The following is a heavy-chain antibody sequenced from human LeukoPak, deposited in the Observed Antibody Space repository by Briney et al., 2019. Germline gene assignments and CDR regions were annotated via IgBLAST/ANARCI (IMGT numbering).Heavy chain of an antibody. D-gene: IGHD3-22*01. CDR1: GGSISSSSYY. V-gene: IGHV4-39*07. J-gene: IGHJ5*02. CDR2: IYYNGNT. CDR3: ARVAYYYDSSGLNWFDP. Sequence: SETLSLTCTVSGGSISSSSYYWGWIRQPPGKGLEWIGNIYYNGNTYYNPSLKSRVTISADTSKNQFSLKLSSVTAADTAVYYCARVAYYYDSSGLNWFDPWGQGTLVTVSS.